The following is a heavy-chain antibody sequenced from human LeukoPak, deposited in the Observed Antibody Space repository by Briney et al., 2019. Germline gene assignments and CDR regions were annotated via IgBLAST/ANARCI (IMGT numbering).Heavy chain of an antibody. CDR1: GFTFSSYS. CDR3: AKGFCGGGTCYLFDG. V-gene: IGHV3-21*04. CDR2: ISSSSSYI. D-gene: IGHD2-15*01. Sequence: RPGGSLRLSCAASGFTFSSYSMNWVRQAPGKGLEWVSSISSSSSYIYYADSVKGRFTISRDNSKNTLNLRMNNLRAEDTAVYYCAKGFCGGGTCYLFDGWGQGTSVTVSS. J-gene: IGHJ4*02.